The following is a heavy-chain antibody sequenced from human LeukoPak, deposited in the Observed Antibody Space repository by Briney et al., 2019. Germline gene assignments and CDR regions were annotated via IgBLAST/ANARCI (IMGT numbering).Heavy chain of an antibody. CDR1: GFTFSSYG. V-gene: IGHV3-33*01. CDR3: AREYCSGGSCYWFDP. J-gene: IGHJ5*02. CDR2: IWYDGSNK. D-gene: IGHD2-15*01. Sequence: PGGSLRLSCAASGFTFSSYGMHWARQAPGKGLEWVAVIWYDGSNKYYADSVKGRFTISRDNSKNTLYLQMNSLRAEDTAVYYCAREYCSGGSCYWFDPWGQGTLVTVSS.